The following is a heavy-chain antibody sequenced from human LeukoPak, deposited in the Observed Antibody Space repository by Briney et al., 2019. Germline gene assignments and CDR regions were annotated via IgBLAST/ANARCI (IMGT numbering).Heavy chain of an antibody. D-gene: IGHD2-21*02. CDR2: IAGSSGYI. CDR1: GFTFSSYT. V-gene: IGHV3-21*01. CDR3: ARERGAYCGGDCYLGFDY. J-gene: IGHJ4*01. Sequence: SGGSLRLSCAASGFTFSSYTMNWVRQAPGKGLEWVSSIAGSSGYISYADSVKGRFTISRDNAKKSLYLQMTSLTAEDTAVYYCARERGAYCGGDCYLGFDYWGRGTLVTVSS.